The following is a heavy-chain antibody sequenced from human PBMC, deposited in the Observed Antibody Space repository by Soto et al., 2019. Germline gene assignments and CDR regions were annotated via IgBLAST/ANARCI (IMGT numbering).Heavy chain of an antibody. CDR2: IWYDGSEK. Sequence: QVQLVESGGGVVQPGRSLRLSCEGSGFTFRNHGMHWIRQSPGKGLEWLAVIWYDGSEKYYADSVKGRFTISRDNSKNTLYLQMNSLKVEDTAIYYWARWSNNKVVDPWGQGTVVTVS. V-gene: IGHV3-33*01. J-gene: IGHJ5*02. CDR1: GFTFRNHG. D-gene: IGHD1-1*01. CDR3: ARWSNNKVVDP.